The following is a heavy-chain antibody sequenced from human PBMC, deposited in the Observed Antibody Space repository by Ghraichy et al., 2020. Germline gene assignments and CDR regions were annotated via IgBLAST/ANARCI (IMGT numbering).Heavy chain of an antibody. V-gene: IGHV3-23*01. CDR2: ISGSNAIT. J-gene: IGHJ3*02. CDR1: GFTFSSYA. Sequence: GGSLRLSCAASGFTFSSYAMSWVRQAPGKGLAYISVISGSNAITYYADSVRCRFTISRDNSKNTLFLQLNSLRAEDTAVYSCAKDSGATWNYTMAAFDILGQGTMVTVSS. D-gene: IGHD1-7*01. CDR3: AKDSGATWNYTMAAFDI.